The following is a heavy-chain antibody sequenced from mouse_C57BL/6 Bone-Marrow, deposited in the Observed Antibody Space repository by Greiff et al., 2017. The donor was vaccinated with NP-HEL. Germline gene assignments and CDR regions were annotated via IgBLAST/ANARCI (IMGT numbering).Heavy chain of an antibody. CDR3: AREDSSGSLFAY. CDR2: IYPRSGNT. D-gene: IGHD3-2*02. J-gene: IGHJ2*01. CDR1: GYTFTSYG. V-gene: IGHV1-81*01. Sequence: VQLQESGAELARPGASVKLSCKASGYTFTSYGISWVKQRTGQGLEWIGEIYPRSGNTYYNEKFKGKATLTADKSSSTAYMELRLLTSEDSAFYFCAREDSSGSLFAYWGQGTTLTVSS.